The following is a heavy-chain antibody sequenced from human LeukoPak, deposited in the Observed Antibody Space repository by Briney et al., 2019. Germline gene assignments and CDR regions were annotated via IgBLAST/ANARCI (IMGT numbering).Heavy chain of an antibody. CDR1: GFTFNSYG. CDR2: IYYDGSDK. J-gene: IGHJ4*02. CDR3: AKDRQSRGSLGFDY. Sequence: PGGSLRLSCAASGFTFNSYGMHWVRQAPGKGLEWLAVIYYDGSDKFYGDSVKGRFTISRDNSKNTLYLQMNSLRAEDTAVYYCAKDRQSRGSLGFDYWGQGALVIVSS. V-gene: IGHV3-33*06. D-gene: IGHD3-22*01.